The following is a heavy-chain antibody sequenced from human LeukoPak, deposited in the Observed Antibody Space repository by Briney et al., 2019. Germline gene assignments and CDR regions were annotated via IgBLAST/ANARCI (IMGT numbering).Heavy chain of an antibody. CDR1: GGPFSIYA. Sequence: ASVTVSFTASGGPFSIYAINWVRQAPGQGLEWVGRIIPILGLSYTAQKFQGRITITADTSTSTAYMEVSSLTSEDTAIYYCAKKMVPAAYYGLDVWGQGTTVTVSS. D-gene: IGHD2-2*01. V-gene: IGHV1-69*04. J-gene: IGHJ6*02. CDR2: IIPILGLS. CDR3: AKKMVPAAYYGLDV.